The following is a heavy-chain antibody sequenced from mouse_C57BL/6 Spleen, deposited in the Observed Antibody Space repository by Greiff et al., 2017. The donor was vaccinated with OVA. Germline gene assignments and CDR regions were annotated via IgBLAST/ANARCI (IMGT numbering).Heavy chain of an antibody. CDR2: IRSKSNNYAT. CDR3: VRGYPSAMDY. D-gene: IGHD1-2*01. Sequence: EVMLVESGGGLVKPKGSLKLSCAASGFSFNTYAMNWVRQAPGKGLEWVARIRSKSNNYATYYADSVKDRFTISRDDSESMLYLQMNNLKTEDTAMYYCVRGYPSAMDYWGQGTSVTVSS. J-gene: IGHJ4*01. CDR1: GFSFNTYA. V-gene: IGHV10-1*01.